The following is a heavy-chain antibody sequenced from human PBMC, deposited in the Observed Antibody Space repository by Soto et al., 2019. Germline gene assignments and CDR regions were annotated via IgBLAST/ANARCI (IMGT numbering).Heavy chain of an antibody. V-gene: IGHV1-3*01. CDR1: GYSFTSYA. CDR3: EREEGPPGYYGMDV. Sequence: XSVKVSCNASGYSFTSYAMHWVRQAPGQRLEWMGWINAGNGNTKYSQKFQGRVTITRDTSASTAYMELSSLRSEDTAVYCCEREEGPPGYYGMDVWGQGTTVTVS. J-gene: IGHJ6*02. CDR2: INAGNGNT.